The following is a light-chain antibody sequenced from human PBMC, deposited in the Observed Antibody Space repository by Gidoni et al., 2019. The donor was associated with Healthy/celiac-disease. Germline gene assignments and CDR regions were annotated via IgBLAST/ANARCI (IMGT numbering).Light chain of an antibody. CDR2: GAS. CDR3: QQYGYSPPYT. Sequence: EIVLTQSPGTLSLSPGERATLSCRASQSVSSRYLAWYQQKPGQAPRLLIYGASSRATGIPDRFSGSGSGTDFTLTISRLEPEDFAVYYYQQYGYSPPYTFGQXTKLEIK. CDR1: QSVSSRY. V-gene: IGKV3-20*01. J-gene: IGKJ2*01.